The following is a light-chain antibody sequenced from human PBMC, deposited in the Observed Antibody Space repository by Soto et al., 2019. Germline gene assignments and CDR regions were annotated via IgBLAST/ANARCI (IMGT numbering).Light chain of an antibody. V-gene: IGLV1-47*01. Sequence: QSVLTQPPSASGTPGQGVTISCSGSTSNIGSNYVYWYRQLPGTAPKLLIYRNNQRPSGVPDRFSGSKSGTSASLAISGLRSDDEADYFCATWDDSLNGFYVFGTGKKGIVL. CDR2: RNN. CDR3: ATWDDSLNGFYV. CDR1: TSNIGSNY. J-gene: IGLJ1*01.